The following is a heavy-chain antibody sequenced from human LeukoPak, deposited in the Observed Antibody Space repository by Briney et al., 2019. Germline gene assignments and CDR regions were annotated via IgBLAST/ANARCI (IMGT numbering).Heavy chain of an antibody. J-gene: IGHJ6*03. CDR3: ARVPMMGDHYYYMDV. D-gene: IGHD3-10*02. CDR2: IYTSGTT. CDR1: GDSISSNY. V-gene: IGHV4-4*08. Sequence: PSETLSLTCTVSGDSISSNYWSWIRQPPGKGLEWIGNIYTSGTTNYNPSLTSRVTIPVDTSKNQFSLRLSSVTAADTAVYYCARVPMMGDHYYYMDVWGKGTTVTVSS.